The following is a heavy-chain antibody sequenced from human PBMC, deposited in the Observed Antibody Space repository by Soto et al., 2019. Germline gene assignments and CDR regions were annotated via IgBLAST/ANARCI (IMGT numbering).Heavy chain of an antibody. CDR3: AKSSRPRHTIFGVVITEVDY. J-gene: IGHJ4*02. D-gene: IGHD3-3*01. V-gene: IGHV3-23*01. CDR1: GFTFSSYA. Sequence: GGSLRLSCAASGFTFSSYAMSWVRQAPGKGLEWVSAISGSGGSTYYADSVKGRFTISRDNSKNTLYLQMNSLRAEDTAVYYCAKSSRPRHTIFGVVITEVDYWGQGTLVTVSS. CDR2: ISGSGGST.